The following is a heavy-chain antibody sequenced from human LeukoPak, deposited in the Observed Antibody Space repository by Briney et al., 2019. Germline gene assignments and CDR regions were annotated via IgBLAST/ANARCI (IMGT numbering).Heavy chain of an antibody. CDR2: ISGSGGNT. CDR3: ARQMATILDGILDY. CDR1: GFTFSSYA. Sequence: PGGSLRLSCATSGFTFSSYAMSWVRQAPGKGLEWVSSISGSGGNTYYADSVKGRFTISRDNSKNTLYLQINSLKTEDTALYYCARQMATILDGILDYWGQGTLVTVSS. D-gene: IGHD5-24*01. V-gene: IGHV3-23*01. J-gene: IGHJ4*02.